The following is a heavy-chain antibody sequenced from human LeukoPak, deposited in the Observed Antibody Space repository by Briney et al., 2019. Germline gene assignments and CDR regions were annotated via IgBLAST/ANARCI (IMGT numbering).Heavy chain of an antibody. J-gene: IGHJ4*02. V-gene: IGHV3-21*04. CDR3: AKGSYYYDSSAFDY. Sequence: GGSLRLSCAASGFTFSSYSMNWVRQAPGKGLEWVSSISSSSSYIYYADSVKGRFTISRDNAKNSLYLQMNSLRAEDTAVYYCAKGSYYYDSSAFDYWGQGTLVTVSS. D-gene: IGHD3-22*01. CDR2: ISSSSSYI. CDR1: GFTFSSYS.